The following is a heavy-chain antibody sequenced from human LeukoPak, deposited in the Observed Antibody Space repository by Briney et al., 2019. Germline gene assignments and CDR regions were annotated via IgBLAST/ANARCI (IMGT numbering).Heavy chain of an antibody. J-gene: IGHJ4*02. CDR1: GDSVSSNSGN. CDR2: TYYRSKWYN. D-gene: IGHD6-19*01. Sequence: SQTLSLTCAISGDSVSSNSGNWNWIRQSPSRGLEWLGRTYYRSKWYNDYAVSVKSRIAINADTSKNQFSLQLNSVTPEDTAVYYCARGYSAVTYWSQGTLVTVSS. CDR3: ARGYSAVTY. V-gene: IGHV6-1*01.